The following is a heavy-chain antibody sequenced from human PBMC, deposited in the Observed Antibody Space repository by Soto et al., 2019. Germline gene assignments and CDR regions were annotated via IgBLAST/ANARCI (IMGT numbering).Heavy chain of an antibody. Sequence: GGSLRLSCAASGFTFSSYWMHWVRQDAGKGLLWVSSIKTDGTVTQYADSVKGRFTVSRDNAKNSLYLQMNSLRAEDTAVYYCARDRGSPKHYYYYGMDVWGQGT. D-gene: IGHD2-15*01. V-gene: IGHV3-74*03. CDR2: IKTDGTVT. CDR3: ARDRGSPKHYYYYGMDV. J-gene: IGHJ6*02. CDR1: GFTFSSYW.